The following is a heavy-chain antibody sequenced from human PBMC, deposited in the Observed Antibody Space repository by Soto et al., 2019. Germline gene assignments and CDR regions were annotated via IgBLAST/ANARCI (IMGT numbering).Heavy chain of an antibody. Sequence: EVQLVESGGGLVQPGGSLRLSCAASGFTFSSYWMHWVRQAPGKGLVWVSRINSDGSSTSYADSVKGRFTISRDNAKNTLYLQMNSLRAEDTAVYYCARAPSGQDPPPPFDYWGQGTLVTVSS. CDR1: GFTFSSYW. J-gene: IGHJ4*02. CDR2: INSDGSST. V-gene: IGHV3-74*01. CDR3: ARAPSGQDPPPPFDY.